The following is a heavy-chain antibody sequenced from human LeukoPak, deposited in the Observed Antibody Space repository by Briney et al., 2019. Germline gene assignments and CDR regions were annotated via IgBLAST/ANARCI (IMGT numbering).Heavy chain of an antibody. V-gene: IGHV4-39*06. CDR3: ARAMNFDL. CDR1: GGSISSSSYY. J-gene: IGHJ2*01. D-gene: IGHD3-22*01. Sequence: SETLSLTCTVSGGSISSSSYYWGWIRQPPGKGLEWIGSIYYSGSTYYNPSLKSRVTISVDTSKNQFPLKLSSVTAADTAVYYCARAMNFDLWGRGTLVTVSS. CDR2: IYYSGST.